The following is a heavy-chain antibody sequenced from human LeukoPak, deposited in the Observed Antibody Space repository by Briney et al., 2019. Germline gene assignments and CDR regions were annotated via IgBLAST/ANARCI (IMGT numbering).Heavy chain of an antibody. Sequence: PGGSLRLSCAASGFTFSDYYMSWIRQAPGKGLEWVSYISSSGSTIYYADSVKGRFTISRDNAKDSLYLQMNSLRAEDTAVYYCARRGTYYDFWSGPDYWGQGTLVTVSS. CDR1: GFTFSDYY. CDR3: ARRGTYYDFWSGPDY. CDR2: ISSSGSTI. D-gene: IGHD3-3*01. V-gene: IGHV3-11*04. J-gene: IGHJ4*02.